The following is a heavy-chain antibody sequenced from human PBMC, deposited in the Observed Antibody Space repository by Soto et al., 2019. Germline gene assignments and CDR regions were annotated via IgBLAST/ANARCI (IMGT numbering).Heavy chain of an antibody. V-gene: IGHV1-58*01. D-gene: IGHD6-19*01. Sequence: GASVKVSCKASGFTFNYSAVQWVRQARGQRLEWIGWVVVGSGNTNYAQKFQERVTFTRDMSTSTAYMDLSSLRSEDTAVYYCATERGDSSGWPDWGQRTLVTVSS. J-gene: IGHJ4*02. CDR2: VVVGSGNT. CDR1: GFTFNYSA. CDR3: ATERGDSSGWPD.